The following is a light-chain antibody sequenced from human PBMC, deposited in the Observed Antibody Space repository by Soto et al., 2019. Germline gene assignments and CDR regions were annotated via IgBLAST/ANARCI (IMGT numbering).Light chain of an antibody. J-gene: IGKJ4*01. CDR2: DAS. CDR1: ESISSY. V-gene: IGKV3-11*01. Sequence: EIVLTQSPATLSLSPGERATLSCRASESISSYLAWYQQRPGQAPSLLIYDASNRATGIPARFSGSGSGTDFTLTIDNLEPEDFTVYYCQKRSKWPLTFGGGTKVEI. CDR3: QKRSKWPLT.